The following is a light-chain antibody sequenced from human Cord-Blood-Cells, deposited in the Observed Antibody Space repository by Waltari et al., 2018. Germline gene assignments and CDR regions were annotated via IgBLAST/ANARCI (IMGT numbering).Light chain of an antibody. J-gene: IGKJ2*01. CDR1: QSVSSIY. Sequence: EIVLTQSPGTLSLSPGERATLSCRASQSVSSIYLSWYQQKPGQAARLLIYGASSRATGIPDRFSGSGSATDFTLTISRLEPEDFAVYYYQQYGSSPYTFGQGTKLEI. CDR2: GAS. CDR3: QQYGSSPYT. V-gene: IGKV3-20*01.